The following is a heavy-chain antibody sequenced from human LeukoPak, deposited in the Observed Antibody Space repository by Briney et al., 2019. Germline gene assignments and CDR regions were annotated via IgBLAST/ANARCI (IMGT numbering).Heavy chain of an antibody. CDR2: IYYSGST. J-gene: IGHJ4*02. CDR3: ARYLNYYGSGRVDY. V-gene: IGHV4-31*03. Sequence: SSETLSLTCTVSVGPISSGGYYWSWIRQHPGKGLEWIGYIYYSGSTYYNPSLKSRVTISVDTSKNQFSLKLSSVTAADTAVYYCARYLNYYGSGRVDYWGQGTLVTVSS. D-gene: IGHD3-10*01. CDR1: VGPISSGGYY.